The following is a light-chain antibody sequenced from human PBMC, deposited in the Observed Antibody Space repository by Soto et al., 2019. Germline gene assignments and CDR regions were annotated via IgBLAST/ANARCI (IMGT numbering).Light chain of an antibody. CDR1: KLGDKY. Sequence: SYELTKPPSVSVSPGQTASITCSGDKLGDKYACWYQQKPGQSPVLVIYQDSKRPSGIPERFSGSNSGNTATLTISGTQAMDEADYSCQACDSSTEVVFGGGTKLTVL. J-gene: IGLJ2*01. CDR2: QDS. CDR3: QACDSSTEVV. V-gene: IGLV3-1*01.